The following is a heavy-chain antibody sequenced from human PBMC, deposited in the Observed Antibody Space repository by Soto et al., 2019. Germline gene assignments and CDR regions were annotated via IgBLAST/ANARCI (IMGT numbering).Heavy chain of an antibody. J-gene: IGHJ3*02. CDR1: GGSISSSNW. Sequence: QVQLQESGPGLVKPSGTLSLTCAVSGGSISSSNWWSWVRQPPGKGLEWIGEIYHSGSTNYNPSLQIRVTISVDKSKHQFSLKLSSVTAADTAVYYCARDLGGGEGGDAFDIWGQGTMVTVSS. V-gene: IGHV4-4*02. CDR3: ARDLGGGEGGDAFDI. D-gene: IGHD2-15*01. CDR2: IYHSGST.